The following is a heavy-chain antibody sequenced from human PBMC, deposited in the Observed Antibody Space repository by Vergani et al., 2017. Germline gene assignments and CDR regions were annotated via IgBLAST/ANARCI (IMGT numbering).Heavy chain of an antibody. J-gene: IGHJ4*02. CDR3: ARDPTPYGGGVDY. CDR2: IWYDGSNK. V-gene: IGHV3-33*01. Sequence: QVQLVESGGGVVQPGRSLRLSCAASGFTFSSYGMHWVRQAPGKGLEWVAVIWYDGSNKYYADSVKGRFTISRDNSKNTLYLQMTSLRADETAVYYCARDPTPYGGGVDYWGQGTLVTVSS. D-gene: IGHD4/OR15-4a*01. CDR1: GFTFSSYG.